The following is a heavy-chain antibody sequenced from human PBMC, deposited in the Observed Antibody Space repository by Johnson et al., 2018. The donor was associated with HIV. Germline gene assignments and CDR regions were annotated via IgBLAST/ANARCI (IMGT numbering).Heavy chain of an antibody. V-gene: IGHV3-66*01. Sequence: VQLVESGGGLVQPGGSLRLSCAASGFTVSSNYMSWVRQAPGKGLEWVSVIYSGGSTYYVDSLKGRFTISRDNDKNSLYLQMNSLRAEDTAVFHCARGDVGAFDIWGQGTMVTVSS. CDR1: GFTVSSNY. CDR2: IYSGGST. J-gene: IGHJ3*02. D-gene: IGHD1-26*01. CDR3: ARGDVGAFDI.